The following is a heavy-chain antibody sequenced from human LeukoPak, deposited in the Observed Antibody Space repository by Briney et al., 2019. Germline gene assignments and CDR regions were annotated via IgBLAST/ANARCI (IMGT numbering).Heavy chain of an antibody. CDR3: ASPASFEGIVGAAAGF. V-gene: IGHV5-51*01. CDR1: GYIFTSYW. J-gene: IGHJ3*01. D-gene: IGHD1-26*01. CDR2: IYPGDSDT. Sequence: GESLEISCKGSGYIFTSYWIGWVRQVPGKGLEWMGIIYPGDSDTRYSPSFQGQVTISADKSISTAYLQWSSLKASDTAIYSCASPASFEGIVGAAAGFWGQGTMVTVSS.